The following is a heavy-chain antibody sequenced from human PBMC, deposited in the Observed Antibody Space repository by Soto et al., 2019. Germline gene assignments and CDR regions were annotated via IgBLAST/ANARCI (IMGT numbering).Heavy chain of an antibody. CDR1: GYTFTSHG. D-gene: IGHD3-22*01. CDR3: ARDPNDSSAYYHHYYYGMDV. CDR2: INAGNGNT. Sequence: GASVKVSCKASGYTFTSHGIHWVRQAPGQRLEWTGWINAGNGNTKYSEKFQGRVTITRDTSASTAYLELSSLRSEDTAVYYCARDPNDSSAYYHHYYYGMDVWGQGTTVTVSS. J-gene: IGHJ6*02. V-gene: IGHV1-3*01.